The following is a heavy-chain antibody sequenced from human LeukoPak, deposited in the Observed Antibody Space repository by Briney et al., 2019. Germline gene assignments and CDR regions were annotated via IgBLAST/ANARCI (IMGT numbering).Heavy chain of an antibody. J-gene: IGHJ3*02. V-gene: IGHV3-23*01. D-gene: IGHD3-22*01. CDR3: AKEYYYDSSGNYRAGDAFDI. CDR2: ISGGGGST. CDR1: GFTFSTYA. Sequence: GGSLRLSCAASGFTFSTYAMSWVRQAPGKGLEWVSTISGGGGSTYYADSAKGRFTISRDNSKNTLYLQMNSLRAEDTAIYYCAKEYYYDSSGNYRAGDAFDIWGQGTMVTVSS.